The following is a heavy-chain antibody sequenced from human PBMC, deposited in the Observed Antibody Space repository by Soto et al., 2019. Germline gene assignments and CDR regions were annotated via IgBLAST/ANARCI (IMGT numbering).Heavy chain of an antibody. CDR3: ARGHSTDCSNGVCSFFYNHEMDV. D-gene: IGHD2-8*01. CDR2: INPKSGGT. J-gene: IGHJ6*02. V-gene: IGHV1-2*04. CDR1: RYSFTDYH. Sequence: SVKVSCKASRYSFTDYHIHWVRQAPGQGLEWLGRINPKSGGTSTAQKFQGWVTMTRDRSISTVYMELTRLRSDDTAVYFCARGHSTDCSNGVCSFFYNHEMDVWGQGTTVTVSS.